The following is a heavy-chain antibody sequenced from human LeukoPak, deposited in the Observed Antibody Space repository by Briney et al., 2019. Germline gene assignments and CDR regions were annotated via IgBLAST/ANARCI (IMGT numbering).Heavy chain of an antibody. CDR3: ASQPDFGGKADAFDL. D-gene: IGHD4-23*01. V-gene: IGHV3-48*02. Sequence: GGSLRLSCAASGFTFSSYSMNWVRQPPGKGLEWVSYITSTDIYRYYADSAKGRFTISRDNAKNSLYLQMNSLRDEDTAVYYCASQPDFGGKADAFDLWGQGTTVIVSS. J-gene: IGHJ3*01. CDR1: GFTFSSYS. CDR2: ITSTDIYR.